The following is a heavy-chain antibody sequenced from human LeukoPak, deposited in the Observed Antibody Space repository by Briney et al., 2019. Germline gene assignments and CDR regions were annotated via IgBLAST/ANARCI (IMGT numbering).Heavy chain of an antibody. J-gene: IGHJ4*02. CDR1: GFTVSSFY. CDR2: ISGSGGST. Sequence: PGGSLRLSCAASGFTVSSFYMSWVRQAPGKGLEWVSAISGSGGSTYDADSVKGRFTISRDNSKNTLYLQMNSLRAEDTAVYYCAKDRYYYDSSIGLYYFDYWGQGTLVTVSS. V-gene: IGHV3-23*01. CDR3: AKDRYYYDSSIGLYYFDY. D-gene: IGHD3-22*01.